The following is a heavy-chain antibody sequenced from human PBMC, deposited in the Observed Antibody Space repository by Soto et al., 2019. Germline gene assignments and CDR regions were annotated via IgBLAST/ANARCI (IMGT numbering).Heavy chain of an antibody. Sequence: ASVKVSCKASGGTFSSYAISWVRQAPGQGLEWMGGIIPIFGTANYAQKFQGRVTITADESTSTAYMELSSLRSEDTAVYYCAREAPGSYYSNYYYYGMDVWGQGTTVTVSS. D-gene: IGHD3-10*01. J-gene: IGHJ6*02. CDR3: AREAPGSYYSNYYYYGMDV. V-gene: IGHV1-69*13. CDR2: IIPIFGTA. CDR1: GGTFSSYA.